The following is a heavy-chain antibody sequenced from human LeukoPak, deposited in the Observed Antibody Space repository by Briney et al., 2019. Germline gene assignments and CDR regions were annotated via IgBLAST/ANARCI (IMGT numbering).Heavy chain of an antibody. CDR2: INPNTGCT. Sequence: ASVKVSCKASGYTFSDYYLHWLRQAPGQGLEWLGLINPNTGCTDYAHNFRGSANMTRDTSISTANMELNRLRSDDTAAYFCARRRGNASGDSFDYWGQGTLVTVSS. V-gene: IGHV1-2*02. J-gene: IGHJ4*02. CDR3: ARRRGNASGDSFDY. D-gene: IGHD1-1*01. CDR1: GYTFSDYY.